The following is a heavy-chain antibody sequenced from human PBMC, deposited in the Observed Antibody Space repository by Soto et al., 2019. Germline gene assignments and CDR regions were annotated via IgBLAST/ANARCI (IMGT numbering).Heavy chain of an antibody. V-gene: IGHV3-21*01. CDR1: EFSFSTYN. J-gene: IGHJ6*02. Sequence: EVQLVESGGGMVKPGGSLRLSSVASEFSFSTYNMNWVRQAPGEGLQWVSFISRTSSHIHYANSVQGRFTISRDNAKNSLYLEMNSLRAEDTAVYYCARDPAADGYYGMDVWGQGTTVTVSS. CDR2: ISRTSSHI. D-gene: IGHD6-13*01. CDR3: ARDPAADGYYGMDV.